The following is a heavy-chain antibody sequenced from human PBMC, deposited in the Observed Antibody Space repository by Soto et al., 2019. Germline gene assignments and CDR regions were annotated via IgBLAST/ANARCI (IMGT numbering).Heavy chain of an antibody. J-gene: IGHJ4*02. V-gene: IGHV4-59*01. Sequence: PSETLSLTFTVSGGSLSGYYWSWIRQPPGKGLGWIGDFYSSGSPHHNPSLKNRVSISEDRSKNEFSLKLSSVTAADTAIYYCAREFYYDSSGIGFDSWGQGTLVTVSS. CDR2: FYSSGSP. D-gene: IGHD3-22*01. CDR1: GGSLSGYY. CDR3: AREFYYDSSGIGFDS.